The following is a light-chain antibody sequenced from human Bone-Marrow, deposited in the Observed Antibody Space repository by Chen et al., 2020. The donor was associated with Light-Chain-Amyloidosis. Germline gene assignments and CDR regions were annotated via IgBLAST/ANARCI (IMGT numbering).Light chain of an antibody. CDR2: DVS. CDR3: SSDTSSTTHVV. J-gene: IGLJ2*01. V-gene: IGLV2-14*03. Sequence: QSALTQPASVSGSPGQSITISCTGTSSDIGGYNYVSWYQQHPDKAPKLMIYDVSNRPAGVSDRCSGSTSGYTASRNISGLQSEDEADYDCSSDTSSTTHVVFGGGTKLTVL. CDR1: SSDIGGYNY.